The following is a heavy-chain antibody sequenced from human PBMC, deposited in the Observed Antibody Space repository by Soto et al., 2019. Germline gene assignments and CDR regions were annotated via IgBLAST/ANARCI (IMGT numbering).Heavy chain of an antibody. J-gene: IGHJ4*02. CDR2: TSGDGRIM. CDR3: ARGRAAYYFDY. V-gene: IGHV3-64*02. D-gene: IGHD6-25*01. Sequence: LRLSCAASGFTSSSYPMHWVRQVPGKGLEHVSSTSGDGRIMYYLDSVKGRFTISRDNSKNTLYLQMGSLRTEDMAVYYCARGRAAYYFDYWGQGALVTVSS. CDR1: GFTSSSYP.